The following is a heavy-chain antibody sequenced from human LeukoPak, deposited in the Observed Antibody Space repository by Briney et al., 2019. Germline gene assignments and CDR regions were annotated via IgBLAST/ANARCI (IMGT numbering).Heavy chain of an antibody. Sequence: SETLSLTCAVSGGSISSSNWWSWVRQPPGKGLEWIGEIYHSGSTNYNPSLKSRVTISVDKSKNQFSLKLSFVTAADTAVYYCARVSARGRNYFDYWGQGTLVTVSS. CDR1: GGSISSSNW. CDR2: IYHSGST. J-gene: IGHJ4*02. CDR3: ARVSARGRNYFDY. V-gene: IGHV4-4*02. D-gene: IGHD1-26*01.